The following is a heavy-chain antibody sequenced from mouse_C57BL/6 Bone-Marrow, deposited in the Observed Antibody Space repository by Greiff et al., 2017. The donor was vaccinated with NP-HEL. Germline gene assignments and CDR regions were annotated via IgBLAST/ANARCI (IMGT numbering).Heavy chain of an antibody. CDR1: GYTFTSYW. CDR3: ARRLRRSFAY. Sequence: QVQLQQSGAELVKPGASVKLSCKASGYTFTSYWMHWVKQRPGQGLEWIGMIHPNSGSTNYNEKFKSKATLTVDKSSSTAYMHLTSLTSVDSAVYYCARRLRRSFAYWGQGTVVTVSA. D-gene: IGHD2-4*01. V-gene: IGHV1-64*01. J-gene: IGHJ3*01. CDR2: IHPNSGST.